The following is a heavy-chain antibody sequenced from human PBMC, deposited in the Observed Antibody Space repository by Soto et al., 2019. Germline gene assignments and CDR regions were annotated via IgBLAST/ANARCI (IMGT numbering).Heavy chain of an antibody. Sequence: QVQLRESGPGLVKPSETLSLTCTVSGDSITGSYWSWIRQPPGKALEWIGYIYHSGTTTYNPSLKSRVSISVDTPKNQFALRLTSVLAADTAVYYCARDMPYAAGSLAGCDYWGQGILVTVSS. CDR1: GDSITGSY. V-gene: IGHV4-59*01. D-gene: IGHD1-26*01. CDR2: IYHSGTT. J-gene: IGHJ4*02. CDR3: ARDMPYAAGSLAGCDY.